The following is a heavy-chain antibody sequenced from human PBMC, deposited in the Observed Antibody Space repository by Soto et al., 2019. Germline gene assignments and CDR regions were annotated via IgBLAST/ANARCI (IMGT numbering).Heavy chain of an antibody. Sequence: QVQLVQSGAEVKKPGASVKVSCKASGYTFTSYDINWVRQATGQGLEWMGWMNPNSGNTGYAQKFQGRVIMTRNTSISTAHMELSSLRSEDTAVYYCARADYYDRSGYLLPCGYWGQGTLVTVSS. J-gene: IGHJ4*02. CDR2: MNPNSGNT. V-gene: IGHV1-8*01. CDR1: GYTFTSYD. D-gene: IGHD3-22*01. CDR3: ARADYYDRSGYLLPCGY.